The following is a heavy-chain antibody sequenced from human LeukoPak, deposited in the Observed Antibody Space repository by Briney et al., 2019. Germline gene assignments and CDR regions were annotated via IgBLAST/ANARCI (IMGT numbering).Heavy chain of an antibody. CDR2: ISWNSGSI. V-gene: IGHV3-9*01. D-gene: IGHD3-22*01. Sequence: PGRSLRLSCAASGFTFDDYAMHWVRQAPGKGLEWVSGISWNSGSIGYADSVKGRFTISRDNAKNSLYLQMNSLRAEDTALYYCAKDIRAGAALSVIITPNYYYYGMDVWGQGTTVTVSS. J-gene: IGHJ6*02. CDR3: AKDIRAGAALSVIITPNYYYYGMDV. CDR1: GFTFDDYA.